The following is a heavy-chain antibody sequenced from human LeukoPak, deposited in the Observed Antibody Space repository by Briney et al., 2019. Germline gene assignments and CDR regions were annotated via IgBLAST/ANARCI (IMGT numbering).Heavy chain of an antibody. Sequence: GGSLRLSCAASGFTLSGHWMHWFRQPPGKGLAWVSRNKYDGSESYYADSVKGRFTISRGNAKNTLYLQMNSLRVEDTAVYYCAKSDWFDPWGQGTLVTVSS. CDR2: NKYDGSES. V-gene: IGHV3-74*01. CDR3: AKSDWFDP. J-gene: IGHJ5*02. CDR1: GFTLSGHW.